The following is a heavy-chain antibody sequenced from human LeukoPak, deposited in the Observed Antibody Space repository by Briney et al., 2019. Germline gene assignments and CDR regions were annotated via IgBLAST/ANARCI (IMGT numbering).Heavy chain of an antibody. CDR3: AKDDDWGRYKH. Sequence: GGSLRLSCAGSGFSFSSHGMNWVRQAPGKGLEWVSGINPSGDITYYTDSVRGRFTISRDNFKSTLSLQVNSLRAEDTAMYYCAKDDDWGRYKHWGQGTLVTVS. D-gene: IGHD3-16*01. V-gene: IGHV3-23*01. CDR2: INPSGDIT. J-gene: IGHJ1*01. CDR1: GFSFSSHG.